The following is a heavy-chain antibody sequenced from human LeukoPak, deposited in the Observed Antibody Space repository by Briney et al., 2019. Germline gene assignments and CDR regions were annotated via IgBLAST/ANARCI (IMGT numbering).Heavy chain of an antibody. CDR1: GFTFSTYS. CDR2: ISSSSTTI. J-gene: IGHJ4*02. CDR3: ARGGDY. V-gene: IGHV3-48*04. Sequence: GGSLRLSCAASGFTFSTYSMNWVRQAPGKGLEWVSYISSSSTTIYYADSVKGRFTISRDNAKNSLYLQMNSLRAEDTALYHCARGGDYWGQGTLVTVSS.